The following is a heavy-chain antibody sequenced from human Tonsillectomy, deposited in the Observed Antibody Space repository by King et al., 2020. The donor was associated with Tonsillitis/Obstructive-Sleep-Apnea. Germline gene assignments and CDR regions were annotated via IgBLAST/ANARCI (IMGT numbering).Heavy chain of an antibody. D-gene: IGHD3-9*01. CDR3: AKAPYYDILTGYWGDYYYYGMDV. J-gene: IGHJ6*02. Sequence: VPLQESGGGVVQPGRSLRLSCAASGFTFSNYGMQWVRPAPGKGLEWVAVISYDGSNKYYADSVKGRFTISRDKSKNTLDLQMDSLRAEDTAVYYCAKAPYYDILTGYWGDYYYYGMDVWGQGTTVTVSS. CDR2: ISYDGSNK. CDR1: GFTFSNYG. V-gene: IGHV3-30*18.